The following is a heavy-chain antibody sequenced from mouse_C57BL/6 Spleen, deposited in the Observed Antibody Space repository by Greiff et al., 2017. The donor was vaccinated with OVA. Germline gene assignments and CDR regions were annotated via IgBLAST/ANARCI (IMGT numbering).Heavy chain of an antibody. Sequence: EVQVVESGPELVKPGASVKISCKASGYTFTDYYMNWVKQSHGKSLEWIGDINPNNGGTSYNQKFKGKATLTVDKSSSTAYMELRSLTSEDSAVYYCARRGIRRWAMDYWGQGTSVTVSS. CDR1: GYTFTDYY. CDR2: INPNNGGT. J-gene: IGHJ4*01. D-gene: IGHD1-1*01. V-gene: IGHV1-26*01. CDR3: ARRGIRRWAMDY.